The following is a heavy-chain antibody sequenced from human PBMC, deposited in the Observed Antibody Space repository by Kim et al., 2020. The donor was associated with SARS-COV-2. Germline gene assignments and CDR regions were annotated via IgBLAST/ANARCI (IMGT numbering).Heavy chain of an antibody. CDR1: GDSVSSNSAA. J-gene: IGHJ4*02. V-gene: IGHV6-1*01. CDR2: TYYRPKLYN. CDR3: ARVIRDCTNTGCHFDH. D-gene: IGHD2-8*01. Sequence: SQTLSLTCAISGDSVSSNSAAWNWIRRSPSGGLEWLGRTYYRPKLYNDYGVSVKGRITINPDTSKNQFSLQLNSVSPEDTAVYYCARVIRDCTNTGCHFDHWGQGTLFTVSS.